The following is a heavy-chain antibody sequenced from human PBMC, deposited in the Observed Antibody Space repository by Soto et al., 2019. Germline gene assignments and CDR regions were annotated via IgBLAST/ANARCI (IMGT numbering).Heavy chain of an antibody. CDR3: ARDTQLLLARSGDYMDV. D-gene: IGHD2-2*01. CDR1: GFTFSNYW. Sequence: EVQLVESGGGLVQPGGSLRLSCTASGFTFSNYWMNWVRQAPGKGLEWVANINQDGSEDYYVGSVKGRFTISRDNAKNSLYLQMNGLRAEDTAVYYCARDTQLLLARSGDYMDVWGKGTTVTVSS. V-gene: IGHV3-7*01. CDR2: INQDGSED. J-gene: IGHJ6*03.